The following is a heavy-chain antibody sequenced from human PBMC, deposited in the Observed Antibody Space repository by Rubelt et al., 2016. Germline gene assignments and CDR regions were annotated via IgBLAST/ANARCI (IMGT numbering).Heavy chain of an antibody. CDR2: INHSGST. J-gene: IGHJ4*02. CDR1: GGSFSGYY. D-gene: IGHD3-10*01. CDR3: ARGYGSGSYWNY. V-gene: IGHV4-34*01. Sequence: QVQLQESGPGLVKPSETLSLTCAVYGGSFSGYYWSWIRQPPGKGLEWIGEINHSGSTNYNPSLKSRFTISVDTSKNQFSLKLSPVAAADTAGYYCARGYGSGSYWNYWGQGTLVSVSS.